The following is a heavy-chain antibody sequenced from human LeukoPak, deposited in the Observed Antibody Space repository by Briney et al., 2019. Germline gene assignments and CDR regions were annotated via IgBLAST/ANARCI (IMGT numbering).Heavy chain of an antibody. V-gene: IGHV3-21*01. CDR1: GPTFSSYS. CDR2: ISSSSSYT. D-gene: IGHD4-17*01. J-gene: IGHJ4*02. CDR3: ARDPDYGADY. Sequence: GGSLTLSCAASGPTFSSYSMKWPPQPPLQPLAWGSSISSSSSYTYYADSVKGRFTISRDNAKNSLYLQMNSLRAEDTAVYYCARDPDYGADYWGQGTLVTVSS.